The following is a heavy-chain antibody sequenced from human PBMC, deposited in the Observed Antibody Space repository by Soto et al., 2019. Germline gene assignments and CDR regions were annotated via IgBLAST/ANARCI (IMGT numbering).Heavy chain of an antibody. CDR2: IYHSGST. CDR3: ARASLGYCSSTRCYAGGRGMDV. J-gene: IGHJ6*02. V-gene: IGHV4-30-2*01. Sequence: PSETLSLTCAVSGGSISSGGHSWSWIRQPPGKGLEWIGYIYHSGSTYYNPSLKSRVTISVDRSKNQFSLKLSSVTAADTAVYYCARASLGYCSSTRCYAGGRGMDVWGQGNTVTV. D-gene: IGHD2-2*01. CDR1: GGSISSGGHS.